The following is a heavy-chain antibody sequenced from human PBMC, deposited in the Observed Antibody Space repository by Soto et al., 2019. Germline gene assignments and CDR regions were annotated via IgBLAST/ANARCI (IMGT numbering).Heavy chain of an antibody. CDR3: AKGIAVALDNWFDP. J-gene: IGHJ5*02. CDR1: GFTLSTYG. CDR2: IWYDGSNK. D-gene: IGHD6-19*01. Sequence: GALRLSCAASGFTLSTYGMHWVRQAPGKGLEWVAVIWYDGSNKYYADSVKGRFTISRDNTKKTMYLHMKSLRADDTAVHYCAKGIAVALDNWFDPWGQGTLVTVSS. V-gene: IGHV3-33*06.